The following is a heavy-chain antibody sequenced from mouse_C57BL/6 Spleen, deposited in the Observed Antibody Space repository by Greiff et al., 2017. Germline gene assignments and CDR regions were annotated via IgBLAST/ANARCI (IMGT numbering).Heavy chain of an antibody. J-gene: IGHJ2*01. CDR1: GYTFTSYG. D-gene: IGHD1-1*01. Sequence: VQGVESGAELARPGASVKLSCKASGYTFTSYGISWVKQRTGQGLEWIGEIYPRSGNTYYNEKFKGKATLTADKSSSTAYMELRSLTSEDSAVYFCAREDITTVPYYFDYWGQGTTLTVSS. V-gene: IGHV1-81*01. CDR3: AREDITTVPYYFDY. CDR2: IYPRSGNT.